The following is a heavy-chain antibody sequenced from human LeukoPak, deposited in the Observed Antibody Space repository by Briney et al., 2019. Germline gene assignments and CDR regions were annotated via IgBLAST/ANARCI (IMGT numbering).Heavy chain of an antibody. J-gene: IGHJ4*02. CDR3: TRGNHNYDSSGRD. V-gene: IGHV3-66*02. D-gene: IGHD3-22*01. CDR1: GFTVSSNY. Sequence: PGGSLRLSCAASGFTVSSNYMSWVRQAPGKGLEWVSVIYTGSSTYYADSVKGRFTISRDNSKNTLYLQMNSLRAEDTAVYYCTRGNHNYDSSGRDWGQGTLVTVSS. CDR2: IYTGSST.